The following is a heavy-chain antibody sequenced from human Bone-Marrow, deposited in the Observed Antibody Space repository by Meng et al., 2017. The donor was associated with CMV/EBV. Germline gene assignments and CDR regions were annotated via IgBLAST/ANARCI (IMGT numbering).Heavy chain of an antibody. CDR1: GFTFSSYA. Sequence: GGSLRLSCAASGFTFSSYAMHWVRQTPGKGLEWVAVISYDGSNKYYADSMKGRFTISRDNSKNTLYLQMNSLRAEDTAVYYCARGWVGGRPDELHYYYGTDVWGRGTTVTVSS. CDR2: ISYDGSNK. D-gene: IGHD3-3*01. CDR3: ARGWVGGRPDELHYYYGTDV. V-gene: IGHV3-30*04. J-gene: IGHJ6*02.